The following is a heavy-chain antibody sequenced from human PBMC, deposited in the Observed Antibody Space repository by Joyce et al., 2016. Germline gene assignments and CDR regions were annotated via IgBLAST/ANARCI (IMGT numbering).Heavy chain of an antibody. CDR1: GFSLSTSGGG. CDR2: IYWDDDM. D-gene: IGHD2-21*01. V-gene: IGHV2-5*02. Sequence: QITLKESGPTLVKPTQTLTLTCTFSGFSLSTSGGGVGWIRQPPGKALEWLALIYWDDDMRYSQSLKSRLTVTKDTSKNQVVLTMTNMDPVDTGTYYGAHGAGIMDVWGQGTTVSVSS. J-gene: IGHJ6*02. CDR3: AHGAGIMDV.